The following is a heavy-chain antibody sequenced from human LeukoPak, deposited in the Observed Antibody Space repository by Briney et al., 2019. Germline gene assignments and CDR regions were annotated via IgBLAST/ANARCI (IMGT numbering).Heavy chain of an antibody. CDR1: GYTFTGYY. Sequence: GASVTVSCKASGYTFTGYYMHWVRQGPGQGLEWMGLINPNSGGTNYAQKFQGRVTMTRDTSISTAYMELSRLRSDDTAVYYCARDEQLETPGGATDYWGQGTLVTVSS. CDR3: ARDEQLETPGGATDY. CDR2: INPNSGGT. V-gene: IGHV1-2*02. D-gene: IGHD1-1*01. J-gene: IGHJ4*02.